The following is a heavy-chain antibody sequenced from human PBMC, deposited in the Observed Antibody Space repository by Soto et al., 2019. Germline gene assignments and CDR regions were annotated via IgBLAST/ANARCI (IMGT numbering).Heavy chain of an antibody. J-gene: IGHJ4*02. CDR2: IIPILGIA. Sequence: QVQLVQSGAEVKKPGSSVKVSCKASGGTFSSYSISWMRQAPGQGLEWMGRIIPILGIANYAQKFQGRVTITADKSTSTAYMELSSLRSDDTAVYYCARGTGVSSDYWGQGTLVTVSS. CDR1: GGTFSSYS. D-gene: IGHD3-10*01. CDR3: ARGTGVSSDY. V-gene: IGHV1-69*02.